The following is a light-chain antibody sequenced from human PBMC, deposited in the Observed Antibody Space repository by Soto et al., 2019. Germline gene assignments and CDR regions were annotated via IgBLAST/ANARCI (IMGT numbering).Light chain of an antibody. V-gene: IGKV3-20*01. Sequence: ENVLTQSPGTLSLSPGERATLSCRASQSVSSSYLAWYQQKPGQAPRLLIYGASSRATGIPDRFSGSGSGTDFTLTISRLEPEDFAVYYCQQYGSSLWLTFGGGTKVEIK. CDR2: GAS. CDR3: QQYGSSLWLT. CDR1: QSVSSSY. J-gene: IGKJ4*01.